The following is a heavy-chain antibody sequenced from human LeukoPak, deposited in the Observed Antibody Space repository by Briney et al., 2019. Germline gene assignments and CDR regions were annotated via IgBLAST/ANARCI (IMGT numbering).Heavy chain of an antibody. CDR2: VYSSVRT. CDR3: ARVGSGYDFFDY. D-gene: IGHD3/OR15-3a*01. V-gene: IGHV4-4*07. Sequence: TSDTLSLTCTVSGGAIRGYYGSWLRQPAGKGLQWLGHVYSSVRTKYNPSLESRVTMSVDTSKNQFCLKLNFVTAADTAVYYCARVGSGYDFFDYWGQGTLVTVSS. J-gene: IGHJ4*02. CDR1: GGAIRGYY.